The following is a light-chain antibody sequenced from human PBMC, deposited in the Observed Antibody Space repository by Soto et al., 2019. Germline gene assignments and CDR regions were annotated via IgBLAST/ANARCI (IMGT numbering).Light chain of an antibody. Sequence: QAVVTQPPSASGTPGQRVTISCSGSSSNIGSNTVNWYQQLPGTAAKLLIYSNNQRPSGVPDRFSGSKSGTSASLAISGLQSEDEADYYCAAWDDSLNGPVFGTGTKLTVL. J-gene: IGLJ1*01. CDR1: SSNIGSNT. CDR3: AAWDDSLNGPV. V-gene: IGLV1-44*01. CDR2: SNN.